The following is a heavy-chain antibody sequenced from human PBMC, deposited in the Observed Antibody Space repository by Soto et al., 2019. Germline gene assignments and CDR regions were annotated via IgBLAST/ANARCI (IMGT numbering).Heavy chain of an antibody. Sequence: EVQLLESGGGLVQPGGSLRLSCAASGFTFSSYAMSWARQAPGKGREWVSAISGSGGSTYYADSVKGRFTISRDNSKNTLYLKMNSLRAEDTAVYYCAKVGYDILTGFFDYWGQGTLVTVSS. CDR1: GFTFSSYA. J-gene: IGHJ4*02. CDR2: ISGSGGST. CDR3: AKVGYDILTGFFDY. V-gene: IGHV3-23*01. D-gene: IGHD3-9*01.